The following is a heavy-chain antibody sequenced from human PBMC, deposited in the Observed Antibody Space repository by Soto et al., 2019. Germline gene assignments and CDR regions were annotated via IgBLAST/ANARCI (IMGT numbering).Heavy chain of an antibody. J-gene: IGHJ6*02. CDR3: ARDQGFLESSTAYYYGMDV. Sequence: ASVKVSCKASGYTFTSYGISWVRQAPGQGLEWMGWISAYNGNTNYAQKLQGRVTMTTDTSTSTAYMELRSLRSDDTAVYYCARDQGFLESSTAYYYGMDVWGQGTTVTVSS. CDR1: GYTFTSYG. V-gene: IGHV1-18*04. CDR2: ISAYNGNT. D-gene: IGHD3-3*01.